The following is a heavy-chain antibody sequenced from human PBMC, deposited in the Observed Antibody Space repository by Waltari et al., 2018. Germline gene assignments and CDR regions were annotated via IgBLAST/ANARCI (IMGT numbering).Heavy chain of an antibody. Sequence: EVQLVASGGGLIQPGGSLRLSCAASGFTVSSNYMSWVRQAPGKGLEWVSVIYSGGSTYYADSVKGRFTISRDNSKNTLYLQMNSLRAEDTAVYYCAREFRGTAAAGYFDYWGQGTLVTVSS. CDR3: AREFRGTAAAGYFDY. D-gene: IGHD6-13*01. V-gene: IGHV3-53*01. CDR1: GFTVSSNY. J-gene: IGHJ4*02. CDR2: IYSGGST.